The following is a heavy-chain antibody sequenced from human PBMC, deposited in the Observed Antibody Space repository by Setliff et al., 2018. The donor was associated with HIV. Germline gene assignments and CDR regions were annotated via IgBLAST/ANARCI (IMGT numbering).Heavy chain of an antibody. D-gene: IGHD5-18*01. J-gene: IGHJ4*02. Sequence: PSETLSLTCTVSGGSIRGSNYYWAWIRQLPGKGLKWIGSSYYSGSTYYNPSLKSRVTISVDTSKNQFSLKLTSVTAADTAIYYCATDTAFLQEGTEFWGQGALVTVSS. CDR3: ATDTAFLQEGTEF. CDR1: GGSIRGSNYY. CDR2: SYYSGST. V-gene: IGHV4-39*01.